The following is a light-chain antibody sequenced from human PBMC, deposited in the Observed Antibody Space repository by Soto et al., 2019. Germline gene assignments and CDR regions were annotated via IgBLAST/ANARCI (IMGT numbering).Light chain of an antibody. CDR3: QQYQSYSWS. CDR1: QSIAYR. J-gene: IGKJ1*01. Sequence: DIQMTQSPSTLSASIGDRVTISCRASQSIAYRLAWYQQKPGTAPRLLIYDASSLVGGVPLRFSGSGSGTEFTLTISGLQPDDFAIYHCQQYQSYSWSFGQGTRVEIK. V-gene: IGKV1-5*01. CDR2: DAS.